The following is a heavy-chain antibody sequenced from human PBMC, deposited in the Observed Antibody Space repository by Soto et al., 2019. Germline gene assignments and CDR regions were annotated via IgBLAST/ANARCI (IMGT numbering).Heavy chain of an antibody. D-gene: IGHD2-8*02. J-gene: IGHJ4*02. CDR3: ATTGGYKGYYFDY. CDR1: GDSVSSNSAA. V-gene: IGHV6-1*01. Sequence: SQTLSLTCVISGDSVSSNSAAWNWIRQSPSRGLEWLGRTYYRSRWYNDYAVSVRSRITVNADTSKNQFSLHLNSVTPEDTAVYYCATTGGYKGYYFDYWGQGTLVTVSS. CDR2: TYYRSRWYN.